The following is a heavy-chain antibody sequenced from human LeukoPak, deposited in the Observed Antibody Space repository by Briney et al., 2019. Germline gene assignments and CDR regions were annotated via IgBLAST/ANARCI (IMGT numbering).Heavy chain of an antibody. CDR3: ARGSISRPDYFDY. Sequence: GESMKISCQGSGYSFTSYWIGWVRQMPGKGLEWMGIIYPGDSDTRYSPSFQGQVTISAHKSISTAYLQWSSLKASDTAMYYCARGSISRPDYFDYWGQGTLVTVSS. J-gene: IGHJ4*02. CDR2: IYPGDSDT. D-gene: IGHD3-10*01. CDR1: GYSFTSYW. V-gene: IGHV5-51*01.